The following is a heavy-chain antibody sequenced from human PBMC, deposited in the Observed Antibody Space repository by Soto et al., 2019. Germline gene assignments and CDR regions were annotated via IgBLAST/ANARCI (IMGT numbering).Heavy chain of an antibody. D-gene: IGHD2-21*02. J-gene: IGHJ4*02. V-gene: IGHV5-51*01. Sequence: GESLKISCKGSGYSFTSYWIGWVRQMPGKGLEWMGIIYPGDSDTRYSPSFQGQVTISADKSISTAYPQWSSLKASDTAMYYCARHRVVVTAIDPADYWGQGTLVTVSS. CDR1: GYSFTSYW. CDR2: IYPGDSDT. CDR3: ARHRVVVTAIDPADY.